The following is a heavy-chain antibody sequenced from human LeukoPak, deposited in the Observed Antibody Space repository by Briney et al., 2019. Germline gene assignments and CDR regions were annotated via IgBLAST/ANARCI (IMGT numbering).Heavy chain of an antibody. Sequence: ASVKVSCKASGYTFTGYYMHWVRQAPGQGLEWMGWINPNSGGTNYAQKFQGRVTMTRDTSISTAYMELSRLRPDDTAVYYCARGYYGDFKYYYYYGMDVWGQGTTVTVSS. D-gene: IGHD4-17*01. CDR3: ARGYYGDFKYYYYYGMDV. J-gene: IGHJ6*02. V-gene: IGHV1-2*02. CDR2: INPNSGGT. CDR1: GYTFTGYY.